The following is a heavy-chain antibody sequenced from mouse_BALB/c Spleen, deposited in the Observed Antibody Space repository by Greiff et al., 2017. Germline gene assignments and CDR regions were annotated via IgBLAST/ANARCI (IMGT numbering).Heavy chain of an antibody. CDR1: GYTFSSYW. J-gene: IGHJ2*01. CDR2: ILPGSGST. Sequence: VQLKQSGAELMKPGASVKISCKATGYTFSSYWIEWVKQRPGHGLEWIGEILPGSGSTNYNEKFKGKATFTADTSSNTAYMQLSSLTSEDSAVYYCARRGSLYYFDYWGQGTTLTVSS. CDR3: ARRGSLYYFDY. V-gene: IGHV1-9*01.